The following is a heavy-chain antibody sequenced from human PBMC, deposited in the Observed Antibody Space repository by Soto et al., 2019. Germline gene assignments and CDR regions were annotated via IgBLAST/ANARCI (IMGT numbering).Heavy chain of an antibody. CDR1: GGSSSSYY. D-gene: IGHD3-9*01. J-gene: IGHJ6*02. Sequence: QVQLQESGPGLVKPSETLSLTCTVSGGSSSSYYWSWIRQPPGKGLEWIGYIYNSGSTNYNPSLTGGVAISVDTCESQFSLKLSCVTAADTSVYYCARDHLDNYYGMDVWGQGTTVTVSS. CDR2: IYNSGST. V-gene: IGHV4-59*01. CDR3: ARDHLDNYYGMDV.